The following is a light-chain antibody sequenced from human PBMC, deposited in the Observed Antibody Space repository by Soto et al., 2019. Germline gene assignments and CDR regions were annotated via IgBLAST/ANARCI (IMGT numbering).Light chain of an antibody. CDR2: GVS. Sequence: EIVLTQSPGTLSLSPGERAILSCRASQRVGSSSLAWYQQRPGQAPRLLIYGVSARATGIPDRFSGSWSGTDFTLTISRLESEDFAAYFCQQYGTSPAFGGGTKVEIK. CDR3: QQYGTSPA. J-gene: IGKJ4*01. V-gene: IGKV3-20*01. CDR1: QRVGSSS.